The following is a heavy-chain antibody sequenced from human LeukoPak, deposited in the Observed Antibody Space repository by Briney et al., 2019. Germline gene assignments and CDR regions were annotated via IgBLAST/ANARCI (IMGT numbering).Heavy chain of an antibody. Sequence: PGGSLRLSCAASGFTFDDYAMHWVRQAPGKGLEWVSLISGDGGSTYYADSVKGRFTISRDNSKNSLYLQMSSLRTEDTALYYCARVSMDKSITHWFDPWGQGTLVTVSS. D-gene: IGHD2/OR15-2a*01. V-gene: IGHV3-43*02. J-gene: IGHJ5*02. CDR3: ARVSMDKSITHWFDP. CDR1: GFTFDDYA. CDR2: ISGDGGST.